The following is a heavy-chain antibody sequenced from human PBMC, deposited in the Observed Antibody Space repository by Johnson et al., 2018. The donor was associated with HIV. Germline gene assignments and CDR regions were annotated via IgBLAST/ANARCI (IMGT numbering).Heavy chain of an antibody. CDR1: GFTFSSYG. J-gene: IGHJ3*02. D-gene: IGHD1-1*01. V-gene: IGHV3-23*04. CDR3: AKDRTGFDAFDI. CDR2: ISGSGGST. Sequence: VQLVESGGGVVRPGGSLRLSCAASGFTFSSYGMHWVRQAPGKGLEWVSAISGSGGSTYYADSVKGRFTISRDNSKNTLYLQMNSLRAEDTAVYYCAKDRTGFDAFDIWGQGTMVTVSS.